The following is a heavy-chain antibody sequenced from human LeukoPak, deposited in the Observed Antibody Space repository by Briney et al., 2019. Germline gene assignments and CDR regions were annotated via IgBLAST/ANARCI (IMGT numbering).Heavy chain of an antibody. D-gene: IGHD3-22*01. CDR3: ARDRAVYSDSRGYYPDAFDI. CDR2: ISSRSNYI. V-gene: IGHV3-21*01. Sequence: GGSLRLSCAASGFTFSSYAMNWVRQAPGKGLEWVSSISSRSNYIYLADSLKGRFTISRDNAKNSLYLQMNSLRAEDTAMYYCARDRAVYSDSRGYYPDAFDIWGQGTMVTVSS. CDR1: GFTFSSYA. J-gene: IGHJ3*02.